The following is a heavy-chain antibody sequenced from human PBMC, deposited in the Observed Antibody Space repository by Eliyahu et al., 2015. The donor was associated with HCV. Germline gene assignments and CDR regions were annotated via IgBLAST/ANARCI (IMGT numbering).Heavy chain of an antibody. V-gene: IGHV3-23*01. CDR1: GLTFRSHA. CDR3: AKEIHIFGSISLDY. D-gene: IGHD3-3*02. J-gene: IGHJ4*02. Sequence: EVQLLESGGVLVQPGGSLRLSCVASGLTFRSHAISWVRQIPGKGPEWVSAISGSGDKTYYADSVKGRFTISRDDSKNTLYLQMNSLRASDTAIYYCAKEIHIFGSISLDYWGRGTLVTVSS. CDR2: ISGSGDKT.